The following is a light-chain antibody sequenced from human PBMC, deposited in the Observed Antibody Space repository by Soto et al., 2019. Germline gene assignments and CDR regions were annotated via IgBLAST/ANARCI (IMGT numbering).Light chain of an antibody. Sequence: QSALTHPPSASGSPGQSVTIACTGTSSDVGCYNYVSWYQQHPGKAPKLMIYEVTKRPSGVPDRFSGSKSGNTASLTVSGLQAEDEADYYCSSYAVSNNPLVFGGGTKLTVL. CDR2: EVT. J-gene: IGLJ2*01. CDR3: SSYAVSNNPLV. CDR1: SSDVGCYNY. V-gene: IGLV2-8*01.